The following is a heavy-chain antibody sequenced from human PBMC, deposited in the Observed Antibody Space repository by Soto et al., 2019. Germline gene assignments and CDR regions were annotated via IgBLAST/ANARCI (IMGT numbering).Heavy chain of an antibody. D-gene: IGHD5-18*01. Sequence: GASVKVSCKASGYTFTSYYMHWVRQAPGQGLEWMGGIIPIFGTANYAQKFQGRVTITADESTSTAYMELSSLRSEDTAVYYCARDGYSYGPFDYWGQGTLVTVSS. CDR1: GYTFTSYY. CDR2: IIPIFGTA. J-gene: IGHJ4*02. V-gene: IGHV1-69*13. CDR3: ARDGYSYGPFDY.